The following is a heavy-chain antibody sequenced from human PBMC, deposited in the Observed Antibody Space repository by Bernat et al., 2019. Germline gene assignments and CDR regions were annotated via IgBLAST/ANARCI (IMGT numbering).Heavy chain of an antibody. Sequence: QVQLVQSGAEVKMPGASVKVSCKASGYTFTHHGINWVRQAPGQGLEWMGWISAYNGDTKLAQMVQGRVTMTTDASTSTAHMELRSLRSDDTAVYYCARDSGMITFGGVIVEVDYWGQGTLVTVSS. CDR1: GYTFTHHG. D-gene: IGHD3-16*02. V-gene: IGHV1-18*04. CDR2: ISAYNGDT. J-gene: IGHJ4*02. CDR3: ARDSGMITFGGVIVEVDY.